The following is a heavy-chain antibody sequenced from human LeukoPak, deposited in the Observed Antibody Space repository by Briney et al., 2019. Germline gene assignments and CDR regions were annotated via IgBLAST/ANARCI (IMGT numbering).Heavy chain of an antibody. CDR3: ARGGSSGYYSPVSVDY. CDR2: ISGSGGST. CDR1: GFTFSSYA. J-gene: IGHJ4*02. D-gene: IGHD3-22*01. Sequence: GGSLRLSCAASGFTFSSYAMSWVRQAPGKGLEWVSAISGSGGSTYYADSVKGRFTISRDNSKNTLYLQMNSLRAEDTAVYYCARGGSSGYYSPVSVDYWGQGTLVTVSS. V-gene: IGHV3-23*01.